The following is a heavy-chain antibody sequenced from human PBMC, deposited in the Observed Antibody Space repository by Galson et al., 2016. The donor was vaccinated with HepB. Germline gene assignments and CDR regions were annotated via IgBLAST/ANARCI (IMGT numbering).Heavy chain of an antibody. Sequence: SLRLSCAASGFTFHDYTMHWVRQAPGKGLEWVSSISWNGGGIYYADSVKGRFTISRDNAQNSLYLQMNSLRDEDTAFYYCARGVTGTPYFDFWGQGALVTVSS. V-gene: IGHV3-9*01. CDR2: ISWNGGGI. CDR3: ARGVTGTPYFDF. CDR1: GFTFHDYT. D-gene: IGHD2-21*02. J-gene: IGHJ4*02.